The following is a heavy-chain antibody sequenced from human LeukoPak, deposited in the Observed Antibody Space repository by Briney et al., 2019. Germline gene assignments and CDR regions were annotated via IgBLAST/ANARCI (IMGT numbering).Heavy chain of an antibody. D-gene: IGHD5-12*01. V-gene: IGHV1-18*01. Sequence: ASVKVSCKSSGYSFSSYGMSWVRQAPGQGLEWMGWISTYNGNTKNAQKFQGRVTITTDTSTTTANMYLRSLRANDTAVYYCASEGSAVATYNWFEPWGQGTLVPVSS. CDR1: GYSFSSYG. CDR3: ASEGSAVATYNWFEP. CDR2: ISTYNGNT. J-gene: IGHJ5*02.